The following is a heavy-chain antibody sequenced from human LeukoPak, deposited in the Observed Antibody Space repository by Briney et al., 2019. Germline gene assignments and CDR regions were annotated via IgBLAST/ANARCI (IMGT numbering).Heavy chain of an antibody. Sequence: GGSLRLSCAASGFTFSSYSMNWVRQAPGKGLEWVSSISSSSSYIYYADSVKGRFTIFRDNAKNSLYMQMNSLRAEDTAVYYCARGLDSSGYYGDAFDIWGQGTMVTVSS. CDR1: GFTFSSYS. CDR3: ARGLDSSGYYGDAFDI. J-gene: IGHJ3*02. CDR2: ISSSSSYI. V-gene: IGHV3-21*01. D-gene: IGHD3-22*01.